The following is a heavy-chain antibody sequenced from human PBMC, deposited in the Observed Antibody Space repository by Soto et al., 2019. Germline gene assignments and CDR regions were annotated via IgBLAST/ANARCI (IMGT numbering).Heavy chain of an antibody. CDR2: ISYDGSNK. Sequence: GGSLRLSCTASAFTVSGNYMTWVRQAPGKGLARVAVISYDGSNKYYADSVKGRFTISRDNANNTRYLRMNSLRDEDTAVLYCARGTPLMGLYAFDIWGQGTMVTVSS. CDR3: ARGTPLMGLYAFDI. CDR1: AFTVSGNY. V-gene: IGHV3-30*03. D-gene: IGHD2-2*01. J-gene: IGHJ3*02.